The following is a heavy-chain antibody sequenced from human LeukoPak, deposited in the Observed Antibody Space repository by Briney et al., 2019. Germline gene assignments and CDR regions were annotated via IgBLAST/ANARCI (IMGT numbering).Heavy chain of an antibody. J-gene: IGHJ4*02. CDR3: ARDRPWDANSFDY. Sequence: SETLSLTCTVSGGSISSGGHYWSWIHQPAGKGLEWIGHVYSSGSTNYNPSLKSRVTISVDTSKNQFSLKLSSVTAADTAVYYCARDRPWDANSFDYWGRGTLVTVSS. CDR1: GGSISSGGHY. CDR2: VYSSGST. D-gene: IGHD1-26*01. V-gene: IGHV4-61*09.